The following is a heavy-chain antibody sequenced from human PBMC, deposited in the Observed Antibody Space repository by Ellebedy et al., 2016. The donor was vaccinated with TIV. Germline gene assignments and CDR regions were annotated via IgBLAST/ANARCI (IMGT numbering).Heavy chain of an antibody. D-gene: IGHD3-22*01. J-gene: IGHJ6*02. CDR3: ARGYYYDSSGYYYVDARYYYGMDV. Sequence: ASVKVSXXASGYTFTSYDINWVRQATGQGLEWMGWMNPNSGNTGYAQKFQGRVTMTRNTSISTAYMELSSLRSEDTAVYYCARGYYYDSSGYYYVDARYYYGMDVWGQGTTVTVSS. CDR1: GYTFTSYD. V-gene: IGHV1-8*01. CDR2: MNPNSGNT.